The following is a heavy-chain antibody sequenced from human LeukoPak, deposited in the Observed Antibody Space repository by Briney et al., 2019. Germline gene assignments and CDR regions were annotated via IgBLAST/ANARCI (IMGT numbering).Heavy chain of an antibody. J-gene: IGHJ4*02. CDR2: IKQDGSEK. Sequence: PGGSLRLSCAASGFTFSSYWMSWVRKAPGKGMEWVANIKQDGSEKYYVDSVKGRFTISRDNAKNSLYLQMNSLRAEDTAVYYCARWSTVVTFDYWGQGTLVTVSS. CDR3: ARWSTVVTFDY. V-gene: IGHV3-7*01. D-gene: IGHD4-23*01. CDR1: GFTFSSYW.